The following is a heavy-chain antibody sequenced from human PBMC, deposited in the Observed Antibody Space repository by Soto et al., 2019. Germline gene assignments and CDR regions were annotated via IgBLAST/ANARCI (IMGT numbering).Heavy chain of an antibody. CDR2: ISGSGGST. CDR3: SNAVAVHDSDYYYYGMDV. Sequence: GGSLRLSCAASGFTFSSYAMSWVRQAPGKGLEWVSAISGSGGSTYYADSVKGRFTISRDNSKNTLYLQMNSLRAEDTAVYYCSNAVAVHDSDYYYYGMDVWGQGITVTVSS. D-gene: IGHD6-19*01. J-gene: IGHJ6*02. V-gene: IGHV3-23*01. CDR1: GFTFSSYA.